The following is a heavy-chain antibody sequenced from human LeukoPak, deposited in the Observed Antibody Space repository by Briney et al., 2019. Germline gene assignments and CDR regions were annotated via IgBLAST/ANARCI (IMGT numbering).Heavy chain of an antibody. J-gene: IGHJ4*02. Sequence: GGSLRLSCAASGFTFRKYWMSWVRQAPGTGLEWVANIKQDGSDRNYVISVRGRFTISRDNAESSLYLQMNSLRAEDTAVYYCVRNLAVAGTCFDSWGQGTLVTVSS. CDR3: VRNLAVAGTCFDS. CDR2: IKQDGSDR. CDR1: GFTFRKYW. D-gene: IGHD6-19*01. V-gene: IGHV3-7*03.